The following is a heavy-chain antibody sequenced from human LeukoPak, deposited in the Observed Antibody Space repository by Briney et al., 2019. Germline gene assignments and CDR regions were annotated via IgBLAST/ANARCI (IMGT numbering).Heavy chain of an antibody. V-gene: IGHV1-69*04. CDR2: IIPILGIA. CDR3: ARVIHGNSGYASGDY. CDR1: VGTFSSYA. Sequence: GASVKVSCKASVGTFSSYAISWVRQAPGQGREWMGRIIPILGIANYAQKFQGRVTITADKSTSTAYMELSSLRSEDTAVYYCARVIHGNSGYASGDYWGQGTLVTVSS. J-gene: IGHJ4*02. D-gene: IGHD5-12*01.